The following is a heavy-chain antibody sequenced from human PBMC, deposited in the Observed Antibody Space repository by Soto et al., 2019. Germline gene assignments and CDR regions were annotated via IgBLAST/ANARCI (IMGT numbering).Heavy chain of an antibody. V-gene: IGHV3-23*01. J-gene: IGHJ4*02. CDR2: IGGSGRNT. CDR1: GFMFSRSG. Sequence: PGGSLRLSCAASGFMFSRSGMTWVRQAPGMRLESVAGIGGSGRNTYYADSVKGRFTTSRDNSKNTLFLQMNSLRDEDTAIYYCAKDGLSDSPSAIDYWGQGTRVTVSS. CDR3: AKDGLSDSPSAIDY. D-gene: IGHD6-13*01.